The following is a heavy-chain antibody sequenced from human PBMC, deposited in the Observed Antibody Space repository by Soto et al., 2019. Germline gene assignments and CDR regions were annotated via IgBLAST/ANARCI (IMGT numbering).Heavy chain of an antibody. J-gene: IGHJ6*02. CDR1: GGTFSSYA. V-gene: IGHV1-69*01. D-gene: IGHD2-2*01. CDR3: ERVDIVVVPAAMHYYYGMDV. CDR2: IIPIFGTA. Sequence: QVQLVQSGAEVKKPGSSVKVSCKASGGTFSSYAISWVRQAPGQGLEWMGGIIPIFGTANYAQKFQGRVTITADESTSTAYMELSSLRSEDTAVYYCERVDIVVVPAAMHYYYGMDVWGQGTTVTVSS.